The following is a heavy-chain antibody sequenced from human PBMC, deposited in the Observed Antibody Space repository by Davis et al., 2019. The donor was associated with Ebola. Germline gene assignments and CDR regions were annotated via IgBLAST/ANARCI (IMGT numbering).Heavy chain of an antibody. V-gene: IGHV4-59*01. J-gene: IGHJ6*02. CDR2: IYYSGST. CDR3: ARGKYYYGMDV. Sequence: SETLSLTCTVSGGSISRYYWSWIRQPPGKGLEWIGYIYYSGSTNYNPSLKSRVTISVDTSKNQFSLKLSSVAAADTAVYYCARGKYYYGMDVWGQGTTVTVSS. CDR1: GGSISRYY.